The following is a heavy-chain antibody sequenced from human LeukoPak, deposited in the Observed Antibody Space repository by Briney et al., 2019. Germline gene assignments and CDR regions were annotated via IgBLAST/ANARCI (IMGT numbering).Heavy chain of an antibody. CDR1: GFIFSNYA. Sequence: GGSLRPSCAVSGFIFSNYAMNWVRQAPGKGLEWVSAISGSGGSTYYADSVKGRFTISRDNSKNTLYLQMNSLRAEDTAVYYCARDLDYWGQGTLVTVSS. V-gene: IGHV3-23*01. CDR3: ARDLDY. CDR2: ISGSGGST. J-gene: IGHJ4*02.